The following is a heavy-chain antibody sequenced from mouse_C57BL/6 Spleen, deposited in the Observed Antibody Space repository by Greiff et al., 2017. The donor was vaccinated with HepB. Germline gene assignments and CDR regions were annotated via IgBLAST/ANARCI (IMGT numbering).Heavy chain of an antibody. Sequence: EVQLVESGGGLVKPGGSLKLSCAASGFTFSDYGMHWVRQAPEKGLEWVAYISSGSSTIYYADKVKGRFTISRDKAKNTLFLQMTSLRSEDTAMYYCATSYYGSSYGYFDVWGTGTTVTVSS. CDR3: ATSYYGSSYGYFDV. V-gene: IGHV5-17*01. J-gene: IGHJ1*03. CDR1: GFTFSDYG. D-gene: IGHD1-1*01. CDR2: ISSGSSTI.